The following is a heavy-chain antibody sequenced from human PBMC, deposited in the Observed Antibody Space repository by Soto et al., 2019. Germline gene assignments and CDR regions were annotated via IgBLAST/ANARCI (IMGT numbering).Heavy chain of an antibody. D-gene: IGHD3-16*01. V-gene: IGHV3-74*01. CDR1: GFTFSSYW. CDR2: INRVGSRT. J-gene: IGHJ4*02. Sequence: EVQLVESGGGLVQPGGSLRLSCAASGFTFSSYWMHWVRQAPGKGLVWVSRINRVGSRTSYADFVKGRFTISRDNAKNRLYLQMNSLRAEDTAVYYCAADLGYWGQGGLVTVSS. CDR3: AADLGY.